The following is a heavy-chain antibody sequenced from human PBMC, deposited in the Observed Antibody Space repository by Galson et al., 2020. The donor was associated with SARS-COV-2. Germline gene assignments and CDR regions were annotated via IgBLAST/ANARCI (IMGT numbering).Heavy chain of an antibody. V-gene: IGHV3-21*01. Sequence: LSLTCAASGFTFSSYSMNWVRQAPGKGLEWVSSISSSSSYLYYADSVKGRFTISRDNAKNSLYLQMNSLRAEDTAVYYCARLSDYYYYYGMDVWGQGTTVTVSS. J-gene: IGHJ6*02. CDR2: ISSSSSYL. CDR1: GFTFSSYS. CDR3: ARLSDYYYYYGMDV.